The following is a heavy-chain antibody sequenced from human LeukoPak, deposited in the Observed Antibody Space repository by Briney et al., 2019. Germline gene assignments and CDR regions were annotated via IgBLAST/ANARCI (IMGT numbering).Heavy chain of an antibody. Sequence: PGASVKVSCKASGYTFTSYDINWVRQATGQGLEWMGWMNPNSGNTGYAQKFQGRVTMTRNTSISTAYMELSSLRSEDTAVYYCAGRLAARRYYYGMDVWGQGTTVTVSS. CDR2: MNPNSGNT. CDR1: GYTFTSYD. V-gene: IGHV1-8*01. CDR3: AGRLAARRYYYGMDV. J-gene: IGHJ6*02. D-gene: IGHD6-6*01.